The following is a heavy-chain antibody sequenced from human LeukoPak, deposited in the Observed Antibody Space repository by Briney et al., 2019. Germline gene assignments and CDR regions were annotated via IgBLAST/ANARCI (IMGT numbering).Heavy chain of an antibody. J-gene: IGHJ4*02. CDR1: GGSFSGYY. D-gene: IGHD3-9*01. CDR2: INHSGST. CDR3: ARVGGLRYFDWLNFDY. V-gene: IGHV4-34*01. Sequence: SETLSLTCAVYGGSFSGYYWSWIRQPPGKGLEWIGEINHSGSTNYNPSLKSRVTISVDTSKNQFSLKLGSVTAADTAVYYCARVGGLRYFDWLNFDYWGQGTLVTVSS.